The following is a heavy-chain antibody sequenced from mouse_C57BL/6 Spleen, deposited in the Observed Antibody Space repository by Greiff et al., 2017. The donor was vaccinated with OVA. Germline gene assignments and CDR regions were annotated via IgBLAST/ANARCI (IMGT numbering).Heavy chain of an antibody. V-gene: IGHV1-80*01. CDR2: IYPGDGDT. Sequence: VQLQQSGAELVKPGASVKISCKASGYAFSSYWMNWVKQRPGKGLEWIGQIYPGDGDTNYNGKFKGKATLTADKSSSTAYMQLSSLTSEDSAVYFCASTGTFNWYFDVWGTGTTVTVSS. J-gene: IGHJ1*03. CDR3: ASTGTFNWYFDV. D-gene: IGHD4-1*02. CDR1: GYAFSSYW.